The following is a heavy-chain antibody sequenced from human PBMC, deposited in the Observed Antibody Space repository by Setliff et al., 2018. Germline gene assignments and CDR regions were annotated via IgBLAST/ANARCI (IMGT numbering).Heavy chain of an antibody. D-gene: IGHD5-18*01. J-gene: IGHJ4*02. CDR2: IYYSGST. CDR1: GGSMITNDYF. Sequence: PSETLSLTCTVSGGSMITNDYFWGWIRQPPGTGLEWIGSIYYSGSTYYNPSLKSRVTISVDTSKNQFSLKLSSVTAADTAVYYCARQGEIQLVLDYWGQGTLVTVSS. V-gene: IGHV4-39*01. CDR3: ARQGEIQLVLDY.